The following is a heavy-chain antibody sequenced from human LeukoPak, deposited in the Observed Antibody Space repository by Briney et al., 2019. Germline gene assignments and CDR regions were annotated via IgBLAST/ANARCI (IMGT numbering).Heavy chain of an antibody. CDR1: GFTVSSNY. CDR2: IYSGGST. CDR3: ARHPQWLGGGHYFDY. V-gene: IGHV3-66*04. J-gene: IGHJ4*02. Sequence: PGGSLRLSCAASGFTVSSNYMSWVRQAPGKGLEWVSVIYSGGSTDYAASVKGRFTISRDNSKNTLYLQMNSLRAEDTAVYYCARHPQWLGGGHYFDYWGQGTLVTVSS. D-gene: IGHD6-19*01.